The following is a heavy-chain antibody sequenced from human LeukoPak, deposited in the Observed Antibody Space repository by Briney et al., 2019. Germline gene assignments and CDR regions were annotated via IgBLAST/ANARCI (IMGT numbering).Heavy chain of an antibody. CDR3: ARGLIAARPSWYYYYYMDV. J-gene: IGHJ6*03. CDR2: ISSNAIRT. CDR1: GFTFSDYY. V-gene: IGHV3-11*06. D-gene: IGHD6-6*01. Sequence: GGSLRLSCAASGFTFSDYYMSWIRQAPGKGLEWLSYISSNAIRTHYAHSVKGRFTISRDNSKNTLYLQMNSLRAEDTAVYYCARGLIAARPSWYYYYYMDVWGKGTTVTVSS.